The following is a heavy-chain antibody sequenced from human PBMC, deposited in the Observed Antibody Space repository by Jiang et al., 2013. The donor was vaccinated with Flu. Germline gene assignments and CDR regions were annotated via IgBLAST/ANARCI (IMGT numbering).Heavy chain of an antibody. CDR1: GYTFTGHY. V-gene: IGHV1-69*13. Sequence: SGAEVKKPGASVKVSCKASGYTFTGHYVQWVRQAPGQGLEWMGGIIPIFGTSDYAQKFQGRVTITADESADESTSTAYMELRSLRSEDTAVYYCARGVVDTPMVTFSSWGQGTLVTVSS. D-gene: IGHD5-18*01. J-gene: IGHJ4*02. CDR2: IIPIFGTS. CDR3: ARGVVDTPMVTFSS.